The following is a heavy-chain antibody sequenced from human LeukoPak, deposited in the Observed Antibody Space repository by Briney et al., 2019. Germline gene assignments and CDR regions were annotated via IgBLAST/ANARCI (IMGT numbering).Heavy chain of an antibody. D-gene: IGHD3-16*01. V-gene: IGHV4-59*01. J-gene: IGHJ3*02. CDR1: GGSISSYY. Sequence: SETLSLTFTVFGGSISSYYWSWIRQPPGKGLEWIGYIYYSGSTNYNPSLKSRVTISVDTSKNQFSLKLSSVTAADTAVYYCARDGGLTTDAFDIWGQGTMVTVSS. CDR3: ARDGGLTTDAFDI. CDR2: IYYSGST.